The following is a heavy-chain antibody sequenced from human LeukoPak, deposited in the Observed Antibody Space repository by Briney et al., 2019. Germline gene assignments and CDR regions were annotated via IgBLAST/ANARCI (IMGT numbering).Heavy chain of an antibody. J-gene: IGHJ6*03. V-gene: IGHV3-23*01. D-gene: IGHD2-15*01. Sequence: GGSLRLSCAASGFTFSSYAMSWVRQAPGKGLEWVSAISGSGGSTYYADSVKGRLTISRDNSKNTLYLQMNSLRAEDTAVYYCAQDIVVVVAALSVYMDVWGKGTTVTVSS. CDR1: GFTFSSYA. CDR3: AQDIVVVVAALSVYMDV. CDR2: ISGSGGST.